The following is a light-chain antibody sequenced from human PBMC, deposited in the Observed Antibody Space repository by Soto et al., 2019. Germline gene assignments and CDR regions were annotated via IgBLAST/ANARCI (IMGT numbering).Light chain of an antibody. Sequence: DVQMTQSPSAMSASVGDRVTINCRASQDISRFVAWFRQKPGKAPERLIYDTSNLQPGGPSRFSGSGSGTECTLAISGLQPEYVATYYCLRHNNYPYTFGQVTKLEIK. CDR3: LRHNNYPYT. CDR2: DTS. V-gene: IGKV1-17*03. J-gene: IGKJ2*01. CDR1: QDISRF.